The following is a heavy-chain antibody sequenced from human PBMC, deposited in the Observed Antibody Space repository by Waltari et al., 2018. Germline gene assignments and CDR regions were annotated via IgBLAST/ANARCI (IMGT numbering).Heavy chain of an antibody. D-gene: IGHD5-12*01. CDR1: GFTFSSYG. J-gene: IGHJ4*02. V-gene: IGHV3-33*01. CDR2: IWYDGSNK. CDR3: CQEHSGYAGFLC. Sequence: QVQLVESGGGVVQPGRSLSLSCAASGFTFSSYGMHWVPQAPGKGLEWVAVIWYDGSNKYYADSVKGRFTISRDNSKNTLYLQMNSLRAEDTAVYYCCQEHSGYAGFLCWGQGTLVTVSS.